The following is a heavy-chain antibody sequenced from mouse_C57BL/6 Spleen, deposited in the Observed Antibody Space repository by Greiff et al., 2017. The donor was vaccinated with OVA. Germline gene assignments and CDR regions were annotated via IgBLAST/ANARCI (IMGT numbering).Heavy chain of an antibody. CDR3: ARRGITTVPFAY. Sequence: VQLQQPGAELVKPGASVKLSCKASGYTFTSYWMQWVKQRPGQGLEWIGEIDPSDSYTNYNQKFKGKATLTVDTSSSTAYMQLRSLTSEDSAVYYCARRGITTVPFAYWGQGTLVTVSA. CDR2: IDPSDSYT. J-gene: IGHJ3*01. D-gene: IGHD1-1*01. V-gene: IGHV1-50*01. CDR1: GYTFTSYW.